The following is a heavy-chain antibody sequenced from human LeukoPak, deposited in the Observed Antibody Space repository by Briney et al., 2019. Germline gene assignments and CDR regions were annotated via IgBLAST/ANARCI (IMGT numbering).Heavy chain of an antibody. CDR3: ERGVGYYYYYGMDV. D-gene: IGHD1-26*01. CDR1: GGSISSYY. Sequence: SETLSLTCTVSGGSISSYYWSWIRQPPGKGLEWIGYIYYSGSTNYNPSLKSRVTISVDTSKNQFSLKLSSVTAADTAVYYCERGVGYYYYYGMDVWGQGTTVTVSS. CDR2: IYYSGST. V-gene: IGHV4-59*01. J-gene: IGHJ6*02.